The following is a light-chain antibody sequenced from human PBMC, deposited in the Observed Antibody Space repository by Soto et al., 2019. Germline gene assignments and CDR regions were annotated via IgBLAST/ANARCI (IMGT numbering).Light chain of an antibody. J-gene: IGLJ2*01. CDR1: NIGSKS. CDR3: QVWDSSSDHLVV. V-gene: IGLV3-21*04. CDR2: YDT. Sequence: SYELTQSPSVSVAPGKTARIPCGGNNIGSKSVHWYQQKPGQAPVLVINYDTDRPSGIPERFSGSNSGNTATLTISRVEAGDEADYYCQVWDSSSDHLVVFGGGTKVTVL.